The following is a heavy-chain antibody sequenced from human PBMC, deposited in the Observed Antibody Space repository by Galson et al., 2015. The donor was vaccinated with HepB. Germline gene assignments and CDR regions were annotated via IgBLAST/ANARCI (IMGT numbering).Heavy chain of an antibody. V-gene: IGHV1-69*13. CDR3: ARGGIAVTGTFGWFDP. J-gene: IGHJ5*02. D-gene: IGHD6-19*01. CDR1: GDTFSNYP. CDR2: IIPLFGTA. Sequence: SVKVSCKASGDTFSNYPISWVRQAPGQGLEWMGVIIPLFGTANYAQKFQGKVTITADESTSTVYMELNNLRSKDMAVYFCARGGIAVTGTFGWFDPWGQGTLVIVSS.